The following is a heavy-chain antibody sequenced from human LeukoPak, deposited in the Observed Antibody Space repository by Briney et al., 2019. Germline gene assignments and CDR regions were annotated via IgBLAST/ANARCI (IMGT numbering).Heavy chain of an antibody. J-gene: IGHJ4*02. CDR1: GSTFSSYW. D-gene: IGHD5-18*01. CDR2: INTDGSST. CDR3: ARAGRYSYGYAYDY. V-gene: IGHV3-74*01. Sequence: PGGSLRLSCAASGSTFSSYWMHWVRQAPGKGLVWVSRINTDGSSTTYADSVKGRFTMSRDNAKNSLYLQMNSLSAEDTAVYFCARAGRYSYGYAYDYWGQGTLVTVSS.